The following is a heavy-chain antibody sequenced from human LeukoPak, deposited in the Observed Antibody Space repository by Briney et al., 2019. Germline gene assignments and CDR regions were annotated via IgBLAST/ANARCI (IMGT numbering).Heavy chain of an antibody. Sequence: SQTLSLTCAVSGGSISSGGYSWSWIRQPPGQGLEWIGYIYHSGSTYYNPSLKSRVTISVDRSKNQFSLKLSSVTAADTAVYYCARGPYGSGSRNPFDYWGQGTLVTVSS. V-gene: IGHV4-30-2*01. CDR2: IYHSGST. J-gene: IGHJ4*02. CDR3: ARGPYGSGSRNPFDY. CDR1: GGSISSGGYS. D-gene: IGHD3-10*01.